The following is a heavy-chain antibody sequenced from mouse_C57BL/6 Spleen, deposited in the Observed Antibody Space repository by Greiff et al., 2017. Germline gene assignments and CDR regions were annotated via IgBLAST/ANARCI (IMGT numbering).Heavy chain of an antibody. V-gene: IGHV1-18*01. CDR3: ALYYYGSSWYFDV. D-gene: IGHD1-1*01. J-gene: IGHJ1*03. CDR1: GYTFTDYN. CDR2: INPNNGGT. Sequence: DVQLQESGPELVKPGASVKIPCKASGYTFTDYNMDWVKQSHGKSLEWIGDINPNNGGTIYNQKFKGKATLTVDKSSSTAYMELRSLTSEDTAVYYCALYYYGSSWYFDVWGTGTTVTVSS.